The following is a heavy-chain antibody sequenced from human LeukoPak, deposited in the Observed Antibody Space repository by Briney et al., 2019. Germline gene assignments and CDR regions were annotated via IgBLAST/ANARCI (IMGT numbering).Heavy chain of an antibody. V-gene: IGHV3-33*01. CDR2: ILDVGVIK. D-gene: IGHD1-26*01. Sequence: PGGSLRLSCAASGFTFSNYGMHWVRQAPGKGLEWVAVILDVGVIKYYADSVKGRFTISRDNSKNTLYLQMNSLRAEDTAVYYCARSSGSYQAPFDYWGQGTLVTVFS. CDR1: GFTFSNYG. J-gene: IGHJ4*02. CDR3: ARSSGSYQAPFDY.